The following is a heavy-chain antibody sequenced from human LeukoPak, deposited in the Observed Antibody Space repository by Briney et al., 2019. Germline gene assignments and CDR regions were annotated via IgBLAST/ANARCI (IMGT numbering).Heavy chain of an antibody. D-gene: IGHD3-10*01. V-gene: IGHV3-23*01. J-gene: IGHJ4*02. CDR2: ISGSGGST. Sequence: PGGSLRLSCAASGFTFSSYAMSWVRQAPGKGLEWVSAISGSGGSTYCADSVKGRFTISRDNSKNTLYLQMNSLRAEDTAVYYCAKVPFRGPSLGYFDYWGQGTLVTVSS. CDR1: GFTFSSYA. CDR3: AKVPFRGPSLGYFDY.